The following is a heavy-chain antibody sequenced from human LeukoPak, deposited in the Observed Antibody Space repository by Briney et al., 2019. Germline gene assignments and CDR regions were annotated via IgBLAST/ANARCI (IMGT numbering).Heavy chain of an antibody. CDR2: IYYSGST. Sequence: SETLSLTCTVSGGSISSYYWSWIRQPPGKGLEWIGYIYYSGSTNYNPSLKSRVTISVDTSKNQFSLKLSSVTAADTAVYYCASLTGRKIPRWFDPWGQGTLVTVS. CDR3: ASLTGRKIPRWFDP. CDR1: GGSISSYY. J-gene: IGHJ5*02. D-gene: IGHD3-9*01. V-gene: IGHV4-59*01.